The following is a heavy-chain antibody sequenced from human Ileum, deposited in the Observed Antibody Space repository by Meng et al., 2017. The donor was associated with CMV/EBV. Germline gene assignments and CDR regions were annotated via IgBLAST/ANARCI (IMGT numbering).Heavy chain of an antibody. CDR1: GFTFSSYS. CDR3: ARDSGRMNY. Sequence: GESLKISCAASGFTFSSYSMNWVRQAPGKGLEWVSSISSSSSYIYYADSVKGRFTISRDNAKNSLYLQMNSLRAEDTAVYYCARDSGRMNYWGQGTLVTVSS. J-gene: IGHJ4*02. V-gene: IGHV3-21*01. D-gene: IGHD2-8*01. CDR2: ISSSSSYI.